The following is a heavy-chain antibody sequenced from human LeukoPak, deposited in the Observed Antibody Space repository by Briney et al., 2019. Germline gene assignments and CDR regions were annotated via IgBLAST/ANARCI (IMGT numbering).Heavy chain of an antibody. CDR2: IYTSGST. Sequence: PSETLSLTCTVSGGSISSGSYYWSWIRQPAGKGLEWIGRIYTSGSTNYNPSLKSRVTISVDTSKNQFSLKLSSVTAADTAVYYCAREDYGEKVDYWGQGTLVTVSS. CDR1: GGSISSGSYY. D-gene: IGHD4-17*01. J-gene: IGHJ4*02. CDR3: AREDYGEKVDY. V-gene: IGHV4-61*02.